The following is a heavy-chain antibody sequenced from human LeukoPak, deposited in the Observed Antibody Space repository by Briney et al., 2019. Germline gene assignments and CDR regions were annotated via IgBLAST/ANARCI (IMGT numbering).Heavy chain of an antibody. CDR3: ARGGIAAAGTRD. CDR2: INSDGSST. Sequence: ETLSLTCAVYGGSFSGYYWSWVRQAPGKGLVWVSRINSDGSSTSYADSVKGRFTISRDNAKNTLYLQMNSLRAEDTAVYYCARGGIAAAGTRDWGQGTLVTVSS. V-gene: IGHV3-74*01. J-gene: IGHJ4*02. CDR1: GGSFSGYY. D-gene: IGHD6-13*01.